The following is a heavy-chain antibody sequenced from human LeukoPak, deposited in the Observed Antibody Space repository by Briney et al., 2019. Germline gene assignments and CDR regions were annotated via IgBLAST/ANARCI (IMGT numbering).Heavy chain of an antibody. CDR3: ARTSIAARRANAFDI. CDR1: GGSISSGGYS. D-gene: IGHD6-6*01. CDR2: IYHSGST. Sequence: PSETLSLTCAVSGGSISSGGYSWSWIRQPPGKGLEWIVYIYHSGSTYYNPSLKSRATISVDRSKNQFFLKLSSVTAADTAVYYCARTSIAARRANAFDIWGQGTMVTVSS. J-gene: IGHJ3*02. V-gene: IGHV4-30-2*01.